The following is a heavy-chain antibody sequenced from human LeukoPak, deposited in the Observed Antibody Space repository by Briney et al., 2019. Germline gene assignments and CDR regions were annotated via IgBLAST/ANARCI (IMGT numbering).Heavy chain of an antibody. CDR1: GGTFSSYA. CDR2: IIPIFGTA. CDR3: AGIGGTPGVGAGTRYYFDY. D-gene: IGHD2-15*01. Sequence: SVKVSCKASGGTFSSYAISWVRQAPGQGLEWMGGIIPIFGTANYAQKFQGRVTITTDESTSTAYMELSSLRSEDTAVYYCAGIGGTPGVGAGTRYYFDYWGQGTLVTVSS. V-gene: IGHV1-69*05. J-gene: IGHJ4*02.